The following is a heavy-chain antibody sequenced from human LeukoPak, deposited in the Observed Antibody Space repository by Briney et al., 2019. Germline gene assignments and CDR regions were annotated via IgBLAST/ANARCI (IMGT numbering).Heavy chain of an antibody. V-gene: IGHV1-24*01. Sequence: ASVKVSCKVSGNSLRDTSIHWVRQAPGQWLEWMGGFEPEDGEPIFAQTFQGRLSMTEDTSTDTAHMELSSLTVEDTAVYYCATADKWEPLDYWGQGTLVTVSS. CDR3: ATADKWEPLDY. D-gene: IGHD1-26*01. CDR1: GNSLRDTS. J-gene: IGHJ4*02. CDR2: FEPEDGEP.